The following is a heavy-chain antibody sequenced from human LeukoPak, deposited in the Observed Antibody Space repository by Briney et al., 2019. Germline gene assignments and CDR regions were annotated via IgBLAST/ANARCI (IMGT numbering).Heavy chain of an antibody. D-gene: IGHD2-15*01. J-gene: IGHJ6*02. V-gene: IGHV3-53*04. CDR3: VRDVGGDYYGMDV. Sequence: GGSLRLSCAASGLTFSNAWMSWVRQAPGKGLEWVSVIYSSGSTYYADSVKGRFTISRHNSKNTLYLEMNSLRAEDTAVYYCVRDVGGDYYGMDVWGQGTTVTVSS. CDR1: GLTFSNAW. CDR2: IYSSGST.